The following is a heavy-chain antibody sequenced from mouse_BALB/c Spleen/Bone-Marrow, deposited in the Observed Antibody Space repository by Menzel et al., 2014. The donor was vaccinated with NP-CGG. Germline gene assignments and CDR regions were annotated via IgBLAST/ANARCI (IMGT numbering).Heavy chain of an antibody. V-gene: IGHV4-1*02. CDR1: AVDFSRYW. D-gene: IGHD1-1*01. Sequence: AAAAVDFSRYWMSWVRQAPGKGLEWIGEINPDSSTINYTPSLKDKFIISRDNAKNTLYLQMSKVRSEDTALYYCARPXIYYYGSXYLWYFDVWGAGTTVTVSS. CDR2: INPDSSTI. CDR3: ARPXIYYYGSXYLWYFDV. J-gene: IGHJ1*01.